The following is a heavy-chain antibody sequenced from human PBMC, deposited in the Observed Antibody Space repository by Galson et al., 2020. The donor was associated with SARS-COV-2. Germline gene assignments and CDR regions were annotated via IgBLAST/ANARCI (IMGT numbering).Heavy chain of an antibody. V-gene: IGHV3-73*01. CDR2: IRSKTNSYAT. CDR1: GFTFSPA. CDR3: TMGYYGSGSLNWFDP. Sequence: GGSLRLSCAASGFTFSPAMHWVRQASGKGLEWVGRIRSKTNSYATAYAASVKGRFTISRDDSKNTAYLQMNSLKTEDTAVYYCTMGYYGSGSLNWFDPWGQGTLVTVSS. J-gene: IGHJ5*02. D-gene: IGHD3-10*01.